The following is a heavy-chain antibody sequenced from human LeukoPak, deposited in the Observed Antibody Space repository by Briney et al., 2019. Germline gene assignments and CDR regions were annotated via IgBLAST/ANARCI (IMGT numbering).Heavy chain of an antibody. D-gene: IGHD2-2*01. CDR3: ARNRASGHCSSTSCYSYYYYYMDV. J-gene: IGHJ6*03. Sequence: SETLSLTCAVYGGSFSGYYWSWIRQPPGKGLEWIGEINHSGSTNYNPSLKSRVTISVDTSKNQSPLKLSSVTAADTAVYYCARNRASGHCSSTSCYSYYYYYMDVWGKGTTVTVSS. CDR2: INHSGST. CDR1: GGSFSGYY. V-gene: IGHV4-34*01.